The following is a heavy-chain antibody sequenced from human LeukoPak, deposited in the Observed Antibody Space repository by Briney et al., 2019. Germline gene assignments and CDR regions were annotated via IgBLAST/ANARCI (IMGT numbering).Heavy chain of an antibody. Sequence: PSETLSLTCSVSGDSISTYHWNWIRKSPGKGLEWIAYMQSTGVSKYNPSLKSRVTVVVDMSRNQVALNLSSVTAADTAVYYCARDKRHSYGRYFEHWGQGILVTVSS. CDR2: MQSTGVS. D-gene: IGHD5-18*01. V-gene: IGHV4-59*01. CDR3: ARDKRHSYGRYFEH. CDR1: GDSISTYH. J-gene: IGHJ4*02.